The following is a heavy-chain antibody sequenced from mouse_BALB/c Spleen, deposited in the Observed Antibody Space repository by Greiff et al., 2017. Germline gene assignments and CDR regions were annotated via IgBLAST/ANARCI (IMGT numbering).Heavy chain of an antibody. CDR1: GYTFTSYW. D-gene: IGHD2-4*01. CDR2: IYPGNSDT. V-gene: IGHV1-5*01. CDR3: TRADYGGKNYAMDY. J-gene: IGHJ4*01. Sequence: EVQLQQSGTVLARPGASVKMSCKASGYTFTSYWMHWVKQRPGQGLEWIGAIYPGNSDTSYNQKFKGKAKLTAVTSTSTAYMELSSLTNEDSAVYYCTRADYGGKNYAMDYWGQGTSVTVSS.